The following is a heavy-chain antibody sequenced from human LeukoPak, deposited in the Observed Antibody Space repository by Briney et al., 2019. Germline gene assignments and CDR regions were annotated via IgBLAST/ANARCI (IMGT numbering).Heavy chain of an antibody. CDR1: GGSFSGYY. Sequence: PSETLSLTCAVYGGSFSGYYWSWIRQPPGKGLEWIGEINHSGSTNYNPSLKSRVTISVDTSKNQFSLKLSSVTAADTAVYYCARGNLDGYRYWGQGTLVTVSS. J-gene: IGHJ4*02. CDR2: INHSGST. D-gene: IGHD5-24*01. CDR3: ARGNLDGYRY. V-gene: IGHV4-34*01.